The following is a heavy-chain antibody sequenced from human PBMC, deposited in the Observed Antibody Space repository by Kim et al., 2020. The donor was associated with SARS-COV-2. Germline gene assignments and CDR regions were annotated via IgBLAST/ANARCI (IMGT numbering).Heavy chain of an antibody. Sequence: GGSLRLSCAASGFSLTTYYMHWVRQVPGQGLVWVSRLRRDGTTVDYEASVRGRFTISRDNAKNTLSLQMSSLRAEDTAVYYCVSSTEAWDFNTWGRGTL. CDR1: GFSLTTYY. V-gene: IGHV3-74*01. CDR2: LRRDGTTV. J-gene: IGHJ2*01. CDR3: VSSTEAWDFNT.